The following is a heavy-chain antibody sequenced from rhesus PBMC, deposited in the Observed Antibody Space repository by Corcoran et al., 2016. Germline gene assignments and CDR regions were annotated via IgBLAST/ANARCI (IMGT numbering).Heavy chain of an antibody. J-gene: IGHJ2*01. CDR2: IRTYGGDT. Sequence: EVQLEESGGGLMQPGGSLRLSCTGYGFSFSSYYMYWVRQAPGKGLGWVSCIRTYGGDTWYTDSVKGRFTMAKENAKNTLYLQMDSLRVEDTAVYYCVKESSPRGYFDVWGPGAPVTISS. CDR3: VKESSPRGYFDV. CDR1: GFSFSSYY. D-gene: IGHD3-9*01. V-gene: IGHV3-8*01.